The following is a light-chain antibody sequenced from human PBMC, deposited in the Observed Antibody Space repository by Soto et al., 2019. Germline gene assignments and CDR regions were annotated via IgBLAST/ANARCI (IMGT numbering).Light chain of an antibody. CDR3: SSYACSNVYV. CDR2: EVT. Sequence: QSVRTQPPSASGSPGQSVTISCTGTSSDVGGYDYVSWYQQHPGKAPKLLIYEVTERPSGVPDRFSGSKSGNTASLTVSGLQAEDEAEYYCSSYACSNVYVFGTGTKLTVL. CDR1: SSDVGGYDY. J-gene: IGLJ1*01. V-gene: IGLV2-8*01.